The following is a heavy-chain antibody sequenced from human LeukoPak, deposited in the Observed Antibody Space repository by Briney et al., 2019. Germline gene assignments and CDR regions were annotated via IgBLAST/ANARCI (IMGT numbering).Heavy chain of an antibody. J-gene: IGHJ4*02. V-gene: IGHV4-39*07. CDR1: SGSISRYY. Sequence: SETLSLTCTVSSGSISRYYWGWIRQPPGKGLEWIGSIYYSGSTYYNPSLKSRVTISVDTSKNQFSLKLSSVTAADTAVYYCARGDLRDYGDYLNYFDYWGQGTLVTVSS. CDR2: IYYSGST. D-gene: IGHD4-17*01. CDR3: ARGDLRDYGDYLNYFDY.